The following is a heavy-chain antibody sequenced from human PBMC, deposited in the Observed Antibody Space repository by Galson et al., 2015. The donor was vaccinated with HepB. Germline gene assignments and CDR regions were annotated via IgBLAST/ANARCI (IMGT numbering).Heavy chain of an antibody. Sequence: SLRLSCAASGFTFSSYAMHWVRQAPGKGLEWVAVISYDGTYKYYADSVKGRFTISRDNSKNTLYLQMNSLRAEDTAVYFCARDPRKGTRGTYFFDYWGQGTLVTVSS. CDR1: GFTFSSYA. CDR2: ISYDGTYK. J-gene: IGHJ4*02. CDR3: ARDPRKGTRGTYFFDY. D-gene: IGHD2-8*02. V-gene: IGHV3-30-3*01.